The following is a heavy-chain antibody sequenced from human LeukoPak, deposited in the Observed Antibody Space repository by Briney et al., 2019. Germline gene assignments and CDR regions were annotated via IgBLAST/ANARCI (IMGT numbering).Heavy chain of an antibody. CDR2: IKQDGSEK. CDR3: ARDYYHGIRGLTPIDY. V-gene: IGHV3-7*01. CDR1: GFTFSSYW. D-gene: IGHD3-22*01. J-gene: IGHJ4*02. Sequence: GGSLRLSCAASGFTFSSYWMSWVRQAPGKGLEWVANIKQDGSEKFYVDSVKGRFTISRDNAKNSLYLQMNSLRAEDTAVYYCARDYYHGIRGLTPIDYWGQGTLVTVSS.